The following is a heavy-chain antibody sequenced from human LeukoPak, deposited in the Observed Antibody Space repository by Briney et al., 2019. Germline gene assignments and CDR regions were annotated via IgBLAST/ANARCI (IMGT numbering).Heavy chain of an antibody. V-gene: IGHV1-2*02. Sequence: ASVKVSCKASGYTFTGYYIHWVRQAPGQGLEWMGWINPHSGGTNYGQKFKGRVTMTRDTYISTAYMGVSRLTSDDTAVYYCARGMYSSGWYGSFDYWGQGTLVTVSS. D-gene: IGHD6-19*01. CDR2: INPHSGGT. CDR1: GYTFTGYY. J-gene: IGHJ4*02. CDR3: ARGMYSSGWYGSFDY.